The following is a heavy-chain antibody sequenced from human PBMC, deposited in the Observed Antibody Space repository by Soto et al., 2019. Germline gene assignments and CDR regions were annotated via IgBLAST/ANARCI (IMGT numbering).Heavy chain of an antibody. CDR2: IYYSGST. J-gene: IGHJ4*02. CDR1: GGSISSGGYY. CDR3: ARLNLQYQRGYSYGYPDY. V-gene: IGHV4-31*03. Sequence: QVQLQESGPGLVKPSQTLSLTCTVSGGSISSGGYYWSWIRQHPGKGLEWIGYIYYSGSTYYNPSLKSRVTISVDTSKNQFSLKLSSVTAADTAVYYCARLNLQYQRGYSYGYPDYWGQGTLVTVSS. D-gene: IGHD5-18*01.